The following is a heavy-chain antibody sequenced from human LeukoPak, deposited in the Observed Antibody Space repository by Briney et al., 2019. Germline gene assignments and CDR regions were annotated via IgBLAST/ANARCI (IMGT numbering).Heavy chain of an antibody. V-gene: IGHV4-59*08. Sequence: SETLSLTCTVSGGSIGSYYWSWIRQPPGKGPEWIGYIYYSGSTNYNPSLKSRVTISVDTSKNQFSLKLSSVTAADTAVYYCARQPITIFGVVTPWAFDIWGQGTMVTVSS. J-gene: IGHJ3*02. CDR2: IYYSGST. D-gene: IGHD3-3*01. CDR1: GGSIGSYY. CDR3: ARQPITIFGVVTPWAFDI.